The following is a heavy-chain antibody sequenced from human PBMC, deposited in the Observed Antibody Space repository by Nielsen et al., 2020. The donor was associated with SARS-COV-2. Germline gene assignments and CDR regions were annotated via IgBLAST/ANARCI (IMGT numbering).Heavy chain of an antibody. V-gene: IGHV3-13*04. CDR1: GFTFSGYN. CDR3: VRGLQVPNGLAQR. J-gene: IGHJ1*01. Sequence: GGSLRLSCEASGFTFSGYNMHWVRQARGGGLEWVAAIGTAGDTFYPGSVKGRFTISRDNAKNTLYLQMNSLRAEDTAVYYCVRGLQVPNGLAQRWGQGTLVTVSS. D-gene: IGHD3-16*01. CDR2: IGTAGDT.